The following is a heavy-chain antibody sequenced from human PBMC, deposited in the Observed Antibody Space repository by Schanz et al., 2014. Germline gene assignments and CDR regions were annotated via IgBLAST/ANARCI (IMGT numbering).Heavy chain of an antibody. D-gene: IGHD3-10*01. CDR1: GYTFTSYY. CDR3: VRDAGWAFGDYHGMDV. V-gene: IGHV1-8*02. CDR2: MNPNSGNT. J-gene: IGHJ6*02. Sequence: QVQLVQSGAEVKKPGASVKVSCKASGYTFTSYYMHWVRQAPGQGLEWMGWMNPNSGNTGYAQKFHGRVTMTTDTSTSTAYMELRSLISDDTAVYYCVRDAGWAFGDYHGMDVWGQGTMVTVSS.